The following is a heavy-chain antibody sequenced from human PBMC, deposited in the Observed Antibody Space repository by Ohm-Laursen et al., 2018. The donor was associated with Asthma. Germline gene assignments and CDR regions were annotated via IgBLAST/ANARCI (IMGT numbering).Heavy chain of an antibody. CDR1: GFTFSSYA. J-gene: IGHJ6*02. D-gene: IGHD1-26*01. CDR3: ARDINPVGATIYYYGMDV. V-gene: IGHV3-30-3*01. Sequence: SLRLSCAAPGFTFSSYAMHWVRQAPGKGLEWVAVISYDGSNKYYADSVKGRFTISRDNSKNTLYLQMNSLRAEDTAVYYCARDINPVGATIYYYGMDVWGQGTTVTVSS. CDR2: ISYDGSNK.